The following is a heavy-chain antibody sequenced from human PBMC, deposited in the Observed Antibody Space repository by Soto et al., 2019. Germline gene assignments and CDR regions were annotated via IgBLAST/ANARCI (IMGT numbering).Heavy chain of an antibody. V-gene: IGHV4-31*03. Sequence: PSETLSLTCTVSDASINSGGYYWSWIRQHPGEGLEWIGFIYYSGTTYYNPSLKSRVTTSVDTSKNQFSLRLSSVTAADTAVYYCARGLIVMLAGIEELINSHFDSWGQGTLVTVSS. CDR3: ARGLIVMLAGIEELINSHFDS. J-gene: IGHJ4*02. CDR2: IYYSGTT. CDR1: DASINSGGYY. D-gene: IGHD2-21*02.